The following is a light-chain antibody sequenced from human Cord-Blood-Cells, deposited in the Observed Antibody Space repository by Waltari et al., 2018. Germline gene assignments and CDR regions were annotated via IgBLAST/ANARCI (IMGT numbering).Light chain of an antibody. V-gene: IGLV2-14*01. CDR1: SSDVGGYNY. Sequence: QSALTQPASVSGSPGQSITISCTGPSSDVGGYNYVSRYQQHPGQAPHPMIYDVSTRPSGVSNRFSGSKSGNTASLTISGLQAEDEADYYCSSYTSSSTLGVFGGGTKLTVL. CDR3: SSYTSSSTLGV. J-gene: IGLJ3*02. CDR2: DVS.